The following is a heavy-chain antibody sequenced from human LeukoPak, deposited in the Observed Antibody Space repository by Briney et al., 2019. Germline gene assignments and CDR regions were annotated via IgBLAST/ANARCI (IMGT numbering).Heavy chain of an antibody. Sequence: SETLSLTCAVYGGSFSGDYWSWIRQPPGKGLEWIGGSTNYNPSLKSRVTISVDTSKNQFSLKLNSVTAADTAVYYCARADLRAVDYWGQGTLVTVSS. V-gene: IGHV4-34*01. CDR1: GGSFSGDY. CDR3: ARADLRAVDY. CDR2: GST. J-gene: IGHJ4*02.